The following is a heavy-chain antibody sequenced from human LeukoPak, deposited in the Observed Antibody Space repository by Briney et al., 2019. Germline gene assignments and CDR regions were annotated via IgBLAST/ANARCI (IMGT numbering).Heavy chain of an antibody. CDR2: ISSSSSYI. Sequence: GGSLRLTCAASGFTFSSYSMNWVRQPPGKGLEWVSSISSSSSYIYYADSVKGRSTISRDNDKNSLYLQMNSLRGEDTAVYYCARDISYYMDVWGKGTTVTVSS. V-gene: IGHV3-21*01. CDR1: GFTFSSYS. CDR3: ARDISYYMDV. J-gene: IGHJ6*03.